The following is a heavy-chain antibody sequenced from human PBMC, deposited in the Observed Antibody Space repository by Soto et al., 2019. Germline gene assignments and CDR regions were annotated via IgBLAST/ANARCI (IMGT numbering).Heavy chain of an antibody. V-gene: IGHV2-5*02. Sequence: QITLKESGPTLVKPTQTLTLTCTFSGFSLTTRGVGVGWIRQPPGKALECLALIDWDDDKRYSPSLQSRLPITKDTSKNQVVLTMTNVDPVDTATYYCAHIPNYYQYDWFDPWGQGTLVSVSS. J-gene: IGHJ5*02. CDR1: GFSLTTRGVG. D-gene: IGHD3-16*01. CDR3: AHIPNYYQYDWFDP. CDR2: IDWDDDK.